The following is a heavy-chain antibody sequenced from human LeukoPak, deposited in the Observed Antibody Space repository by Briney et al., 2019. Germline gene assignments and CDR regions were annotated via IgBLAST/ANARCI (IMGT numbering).Heavy chain of an antibody. CDR1: GGSISSYC. D-gene: IGHD5-24*01. V-gene: IGHV4-59*01. Sequence: SETLSLTCTVSGGSISSYCWSWIRQPPGKGLEWIGYIYYSGSTNYNPSLKRRVTISVDTSKNQFSLKLSSVTAADTAVYYCARGDGYNSYYYYYYFDFWGKGTTVTVSS. CDR3: ARGDGYNSYYYYYYFDF. J-gene: IGHJ6*03. CDR2: IYYSGST.